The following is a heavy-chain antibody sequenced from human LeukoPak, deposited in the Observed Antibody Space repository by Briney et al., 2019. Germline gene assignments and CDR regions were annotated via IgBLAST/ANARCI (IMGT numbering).Heavy chain of an antibody. CDR3: ATRIVPAARGGFDY. D-gene: IGHD2-2*01. Sequence: PGGSLRLSCAASGFTFSSYAMHWVRQAPGKGLEWVAFISYDGSNKYYADSVKGRFTISRDNSKNTVYLQMNSLRAEDTAVYYCATRIVPAARGGFDYWGQGTLVTVSP. J-gene: IGHJ4*02. V-gene: IGHV3-30*04. CDR2: ISYDGSNK. CDR1: GFTFSSYA.